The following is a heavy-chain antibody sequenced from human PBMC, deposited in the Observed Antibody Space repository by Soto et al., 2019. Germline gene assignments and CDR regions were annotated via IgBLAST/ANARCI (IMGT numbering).Heavy chain of an antibody. CDR1: GGTFSSYA. V-gene: IGHV1-69*06. CDR3: ARDSGGYSGYVWGNWFDP. J-gene: IGHJ5*02. CDR2: IIPIFGTA. Sequence: SVKVSCKASGGTFSSYAISWVRQAPGQGLEWMGGIIPIFGTANYAQKFQGRVTITADKSTSTAYMELSSLRSEGTAVYYCARDSGGYSGYVWGNWFDPWGQGTLVTVS. D-gene: IGHD5-12*01.